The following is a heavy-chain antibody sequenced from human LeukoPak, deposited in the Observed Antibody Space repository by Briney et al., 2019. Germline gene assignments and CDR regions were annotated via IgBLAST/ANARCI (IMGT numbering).Heavy chain of an antibody. V-gene: IGHV4-34*01. CDR3: ARARYDSSGYILDY. CDR2: INHSGST. Sequence: SETLSLTCAVYGGSFSGYYWSWIRQPPGKGLEWIGEINHSGSTNHNPSLKSRVTISVDTSKNQFSLKLRSVTAADTAVYSCARARYDSSGYILDYWGQGTLVTVSS. CDR1: GGSFSGYY. J-gene: IGHJ4*02. D-gene: IGHD3-22*01.